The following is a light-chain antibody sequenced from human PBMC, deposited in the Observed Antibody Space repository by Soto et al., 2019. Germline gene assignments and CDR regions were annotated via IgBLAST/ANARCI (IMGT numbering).Light chain of an antibody. CDR2: DVS. V-gene: IGLV2-14*01. J-gene: IGLJ2*01. CDR1: TSDVGGFNY. CDR3: SSYTSSSTLV. Sequence: QSDLTQPASVSGSPGQSITISCTGTTSDVGGFNYVSWYQQHTGKAPKLMIYDVSNRPSGVSNRFSGSKSGNTASLTISGLQAEYEADYYCSSYTSSSTLVFVGGTKLTVL.